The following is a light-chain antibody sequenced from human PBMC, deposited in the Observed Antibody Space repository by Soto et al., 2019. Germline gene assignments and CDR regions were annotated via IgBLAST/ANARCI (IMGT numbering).Light chain of an antibody. J-gene: IGKJ2*01. CDR1: QSLAYSDGNTY. Sequence: DVVMTQSPLSLPVTLGQPASISCRSSQSLAYSDGNTYLNWFQQRPGQSPRRLIYKVSNRDSGVPDRFSGSGSGTDFTLKISRVEADDVGVYYCMQGTLWPPYSFGQVTKLEMK. CDR2: KVS. V-gene: IGKV2-30*01. CDR3: MQGTLWPPYS.